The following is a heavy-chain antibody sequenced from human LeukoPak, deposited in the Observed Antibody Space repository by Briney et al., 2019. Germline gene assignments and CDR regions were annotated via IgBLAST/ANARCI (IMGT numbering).Heavy chain of an antibody. CDR1: GFTFSDYC. J-gene: IGHJ4*02. V-gene: IGHV3-11*01. D-gene: IGHD1-26*01. CDR2: ISSSGSTI. Sequence: GGSLRLSCAASGFTFSDYCMSWVRQAPGKGLEWVSYISSSGSTIYYADSVKGRFTISRDNAKNSLYLQMNSLRAEDTAVYYCARVGSHGYFDYWGQGTLVTVSS. CDR3: ARVGSHGYFDY.